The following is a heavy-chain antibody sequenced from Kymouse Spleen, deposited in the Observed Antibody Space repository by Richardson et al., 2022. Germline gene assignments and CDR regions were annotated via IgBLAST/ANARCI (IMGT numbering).Heavy chain of an antibody. J-gene: IGHJ4*02. Sequence: QLQLQESGPGLVKPSETLSLTCTVSGGSISSSSYYWGWIRQPPGKGLEWIGSIYYSGSTYYNPSLKSRVTISVDTSKNQFSLKLSSVTAADTAVYYCARDGVYSSGWSGGYWGQGTLVTVSS. CDR3: ARDGVYSSGWSGGY. CDR1: GGSISSSSYY. CDR2: IYYSGST. V-gene: IGHV4-39*01. D-gene: IGHD6-19*01.